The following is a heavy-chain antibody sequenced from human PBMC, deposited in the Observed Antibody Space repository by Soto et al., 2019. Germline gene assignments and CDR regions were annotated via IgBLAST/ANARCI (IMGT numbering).Heavy chain of an antibody. CDR2: INPSGGST. J-gene: IGHJ3*02. Sequence: ASVKASCKASGYTFTSYYMHWVRQAPGQGLEWMGIINPSGGSTSYAQKFQGRVTMTRDTSTSTVYMELSSLRSEDTAVYYCARDDLPNYDFWSGYSLRAFDIWGQGTMVTVSS. V-gene: IGHV1-46*01. CDR3: ARDDLPNYDFWSGYSLRAFDI. CDR1: GYTFTSYY. D-gene: IGHD3-3*01.